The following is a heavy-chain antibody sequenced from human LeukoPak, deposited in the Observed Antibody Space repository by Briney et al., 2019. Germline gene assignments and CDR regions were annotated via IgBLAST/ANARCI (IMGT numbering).Heavy chain of an antibody. Sequence: GGSLRLSCTASGFTFGDYAMSWVRQAPGKGLEWVGFIRSKAYGGTTEYAASVKGRFTISRDDSKSIAYLQMNSLKTEDTAVYYCAGRYFDWLLPPDYWGQGTLVTVSS. V-gene: IGHV3-49*04. J-gene: IGHJ4*02. CDR2: IRSKAYGGTT. D-gene: IGHD3-9*01. CDR3: AGRYFDWLLPPDY. CDR1: GFTFGDYA.